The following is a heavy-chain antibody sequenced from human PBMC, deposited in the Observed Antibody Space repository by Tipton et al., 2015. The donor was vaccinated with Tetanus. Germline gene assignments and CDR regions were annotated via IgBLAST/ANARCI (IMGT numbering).Heavy chain of an antibody. Sequence: TLSLTCNVSGGSINTGDYYWSWISQSPGKGLEWIGHVYYSGRTYYNPPLKSRVTISADMSKNQFSLKLTSGTAADTATYYCARMGFSYDQVVYWGPGPLGTVPS. D-gene: IGHD3-22*01. CDR2: VYYSGRT. J-gene: IGHJ4*02. V-gene: IGHV4-30-4*01. CDR1: GGSINTGDYY. CDR3: ARMGFSYDQVVY.